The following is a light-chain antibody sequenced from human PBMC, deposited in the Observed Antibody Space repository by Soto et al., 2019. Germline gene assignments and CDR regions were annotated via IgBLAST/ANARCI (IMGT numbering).Light chain of an antibody. CDR2: DVS. CDR3: CSYAGSPRYV. V-gene: IGLV2-11*01. CDR1: SSDVGGYNY. J-gene: IGLJ1*01. Sequence: QSALTQPRSVSGAPGQSVTICCTRTSSDVGGYNYVSWYQQHPGKAPKVMIYDVSERPSGVPDRFSGSKSGNTASLTISGLQAEDEADYYCCSYAGSPRYVLGTGTKVTVL.